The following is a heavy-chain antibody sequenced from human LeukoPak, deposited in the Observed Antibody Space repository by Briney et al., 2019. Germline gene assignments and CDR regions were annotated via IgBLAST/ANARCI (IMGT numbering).Heavy chain of an antibody. Sequence: SETLSLTCTVSGGSMSSYYWSWIRQPPGKGLEYIGYIYYTGSTYYNPSLKSRVTISVDTSKRQFSLRLSSVSAADTAVYHCARDATAGNFDYWGQGTLVTVSS. D-gene: IGHD6-13*01. CDR3: ARDATAGNFDY. V-gene: IGHV4-59*12. CDR2: IYYTGST. J-gene: IGHJ4*02. CDR1: GGSMSSYY.